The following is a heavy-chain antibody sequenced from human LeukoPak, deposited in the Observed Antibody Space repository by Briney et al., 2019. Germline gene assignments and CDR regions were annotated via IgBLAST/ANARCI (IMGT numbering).Heavy chain of an antibody. D-gene: IGHD4-17*01. CDR3: AKDMIYGDPYGMDV. Sequence: GGSLRLSCAASGFTFSSYAMHWVRQAPGKGLEWVAVISYDGSNKYYADSVKGRFTISRDNSKNTLYLQMNSLRAEDTAVYYCAKDMIYGDPYGMDVWGQGTTVTVSS. V-gene: IGHV3-30-3*01. J-gene: IGHJ6*02. CDR2: ISYDGSNK. CDR1: GFTFSSYA.